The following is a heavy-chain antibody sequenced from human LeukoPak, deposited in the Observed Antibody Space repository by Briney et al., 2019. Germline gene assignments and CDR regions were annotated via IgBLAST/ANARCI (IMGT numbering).Heavy chain of an antibody. J-gene: IGHJ4*02. CDR3: ARGIDY. CDR1: GFTVSSNY. CDR2: IYSGGST. Sequence: GGSLRLSCAASGFTVSSNYMSWVRQAPGKGLEWVSVIYSGGSTYYADSVKGRFTISRDTSKNMVFLQMNSLRVEDTAVYYCARGIDYWGRGTLVTVSS. V-gene: IGHV3-53*01.